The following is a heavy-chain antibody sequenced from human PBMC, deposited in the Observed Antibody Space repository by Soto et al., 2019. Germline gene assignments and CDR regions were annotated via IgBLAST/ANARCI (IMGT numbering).Heavy chain of an antibody. CDR2: ISAYNGNT. Sequence: QVQLVQSGAEVKKPGASVKVSCKASGYTFTSYGISWVRQAPGQVLEWMGWISAYNGNTNYAQKLQGRVTMTTDTSPSTAYMELRSLRSDDTAGYYCAREVGATLMGVYYHSGLDVWGQGTKVTVSS. D-gene: IGHD1-26*01. J-gene: IGHJ6*02. CDR1: GYTFTSYG. V-gene: IGHV1-18*01. CDR3: AREVGATLMGVYYHSGLDV.